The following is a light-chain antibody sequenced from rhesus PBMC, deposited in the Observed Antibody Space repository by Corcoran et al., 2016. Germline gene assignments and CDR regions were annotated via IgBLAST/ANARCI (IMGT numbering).Light chain of an antibody. CDR3: GQGTKVPPCT. J-gene: IGKJ1*01. Sequence: DVVMTQSPLSLPITPGQPASISCRSSQSLVHSDGNTYLSWYQQKPGQPPRLLNYKVSNRYSGVPDIVSGRGAGTDVTLKISRVEAEDVGVYYCGQGTKVPPCTFGQVTKVEIK. CDR2: KVS. V-gene: IGKV2-62*02. CDR1: QSLVHSDGNTY.